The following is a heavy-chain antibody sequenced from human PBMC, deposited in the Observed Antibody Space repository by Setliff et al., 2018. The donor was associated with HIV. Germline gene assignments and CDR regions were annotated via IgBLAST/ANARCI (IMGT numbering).Heavy chain of an antibody. CDR3: ARGGSNWNYRGYFDC. Sequence: GGSLRLSCAASGFTFSDYYMSWIRQAPGKGLEWVSYISSSGTTIYYADSLKGRFTISRDNAKNSLYLQMNSLRAEDTAVYYCARGGSNWNYRGYFDCWGQGTLVTVSS. CDR2: ISSSGTTI. D-gene: IGHD1-7*01. CDR1: GFTFSDYY. V-gene: IGHV3-11*04. J-gene: IGHJ4*02.